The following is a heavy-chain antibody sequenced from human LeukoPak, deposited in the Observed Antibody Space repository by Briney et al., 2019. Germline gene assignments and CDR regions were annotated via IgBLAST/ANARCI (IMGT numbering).Heavy chain of an antibody. CDR2: IKEGENER. CDR3: ARVRTDRSGYFTNCFDY. V-gene: IGHV3-7*01. D-gene: IGHD6-19*01. J-gene: IGHJ4*02. CDR1: GFNFSTYW. Sequence: LSGGSLRLSCAASGFNFSTYWMSWVRQAPEKGLEWVAYIKEGENERHYVDSVKGRFTISRDNAKNSLHLQMDSLRGDDTALYFCARVRTDRSGYFTNCFDYWGQGTLVTVSS.